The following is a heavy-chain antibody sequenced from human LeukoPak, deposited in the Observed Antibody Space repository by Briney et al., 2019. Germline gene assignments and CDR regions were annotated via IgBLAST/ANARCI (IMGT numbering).Heavy chain of an antibody. CDR1: GFTFSSYG. Sequence: PGGSLRLSCAASGFTFSSYGMHWIRQAPGKGLEWVAFIRYDGSNKCYADSVKGRFTISRDNSKNTLYLQMNSLRAEDTAVYYCARARGYSGYVAYMDVWGKGTTVTVSS. J-gene: IGHJ6*03. D-gene: IGHD5-12*01. CDR2: IRYDGSNK. CDR3: ARARGYSGYVAYMDV. V-gene: IGHV3-30*02.